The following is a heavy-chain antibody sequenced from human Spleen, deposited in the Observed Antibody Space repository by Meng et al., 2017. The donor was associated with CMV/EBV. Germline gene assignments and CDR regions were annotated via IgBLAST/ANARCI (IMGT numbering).Heavy chain of an antibody. CDR2: IYYTGRT. Sequence: GSITSSDHYWSWIRQPPGKGLEWIAYIYYTGRTYYNPSLKSRVTISVDTSKNQLSLNLRSVTAADTAVYFCARGPGITGSTGWLDPWGQGTLVTVSS. J-gene: IGHJ5*02. V-gene: IGHV4-30-4*08. D-gene: IGHD1-7*01. CDR3: ARGPGITGSTGWLDP. CDR1: GSITSSDHY.